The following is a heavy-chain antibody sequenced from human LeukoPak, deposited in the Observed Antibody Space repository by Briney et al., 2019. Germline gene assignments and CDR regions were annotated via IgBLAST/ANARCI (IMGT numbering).Heavy chain of an antibody. J-gene: IGHJ4*02. Sequence: GGSLRLSCAASGFTFSSYEMNWVRQAPGKGLEWVSYISSSGSTIYYADSVKGRFTISRDNAKNSLYLQMNSLRAEDTAVYYCARDRILKTYYYDSSGPEGALDWGQGTLVTVSS. D-gene: IGHD3-22*01. CDR1: GFTFSSYE. CDR2: ISSSGSTI. V-gene: IGHV3-48*03. CDR3: ARDRILKTYYYDSSGPEGALD.